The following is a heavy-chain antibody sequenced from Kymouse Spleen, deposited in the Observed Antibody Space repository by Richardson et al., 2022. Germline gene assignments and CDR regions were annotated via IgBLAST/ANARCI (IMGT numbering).Heavy chain of an antibody. CDR1: GGSISSSSYY. V-gene: IGHV4-39*01. J-gene: IGHJ6*02. Sequence: QLQLQESGPGLVKPSETLSLTCTVSGGSISSSSYYWGWIRQPPGKGLEWIGSIYYSGSTYYNPSLKSRVTISVDTSKNQFSLKLSSVTAADTAVYYCARGGYYYGSGIPYYYYGMDVWGQGTTVTVSS. CDR3: ARGGYYYGSGIPYYYYGMDV. CDR2: IYYSGST. D-gene: IGHD3-10*01.